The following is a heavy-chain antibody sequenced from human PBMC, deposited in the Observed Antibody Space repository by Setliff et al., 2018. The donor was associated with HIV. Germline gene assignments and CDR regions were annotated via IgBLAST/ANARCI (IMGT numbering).Heavy chain of an antibody. CDR1: GFTFRNYK. CDR3: ARDYLYYNMYNGSPVYGMDV. D-gene: IGHD3-10*01. J-gene: IGHJ6*02. V-gene: IGHV3-48*03. Sequence: PGGSLRLSCAASGFTFRNYKFNWVRQAPGRGLEWVSSISIGSGGAIDYAESVQGRFTVSRDNSKNSLYLQMNSLRVEDTAVYYCARDYLYYNMYNGSPVYGMDVWGQGTTVTVSS. CDR2: ISIGSGGAI.